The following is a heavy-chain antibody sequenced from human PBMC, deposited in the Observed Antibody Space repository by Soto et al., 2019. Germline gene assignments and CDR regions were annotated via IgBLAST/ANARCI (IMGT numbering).Heavy chain of an antibody. CDR2: IYYSGNT. CDR1: GGSVSSGFYY. V-gene: IGHV4-61*01. Sequence: QVQLQESGPGLVKPSETLSLTCTVSGGSVSSGFYYWSWIRQPPGKGLEWIGYIYYSGNTHYNPCLKPWDRLAASPSTSQISMTLSSKTALDTAVSTSPPLRQIFAPEIENWGPGTHVIVAS. J-gene: IGHJ4*02. CDR3: PPLRQIFAPEIEN. D-gene: IGHD3-3*01.